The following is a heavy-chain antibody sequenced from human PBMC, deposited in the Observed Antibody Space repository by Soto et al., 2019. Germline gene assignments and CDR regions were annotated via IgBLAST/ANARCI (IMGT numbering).Heavy chain of an antibody. Sequence: QVQLVQSGAEVKKPGASVKVSCKASGYTFTSYDINWVRQATGHGLVWMGWMDPNSGNTGYAQKFQGRVNMTSNTSLSSAYMALSCLRSEYTAGYYFAREKYSDGMDVCGQGSTVTVSS. CDR2: MDPNSGNT. CDR3: AREKYSDGMDV. V-gene: IGHV1-8*01. J-gene: IGHJ6*02. CDR1: GYTFTSYD.